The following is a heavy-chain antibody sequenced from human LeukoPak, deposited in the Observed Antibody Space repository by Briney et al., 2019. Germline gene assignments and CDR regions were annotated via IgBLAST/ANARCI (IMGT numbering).Heavy chain of an antibody. CDR2: ISISSDYI. J-gene: IGHJ6*03. CDR1: GFTVSSNS. Sequence: GGSLRLSCTVSGFTVSSNSMNWARQAPGKGLEWVASISISSDYIYYADSVKGRFTISRDNAKNALYLQMNSLRVEDTALYYCTRDRDMDVWGKGTTVTVSS. CDR3: TRDRDMDV. D-gene: IGHD3-10*01. V-gene: IGHV3-21*01.